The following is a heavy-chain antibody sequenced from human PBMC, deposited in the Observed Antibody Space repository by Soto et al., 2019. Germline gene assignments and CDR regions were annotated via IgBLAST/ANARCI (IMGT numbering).Heavy chain of an antibody. D-gene: IGHD5-12*01. J-gene: IGHJ4*01. V-gene: IGHV1-69*06. CDR1: GGLFSVFS. CDR2: VLPITVST. CDR3: ATIRVRGGPLRFED. Sequence: QVQLVQSGAEVKKPRSSVKVSCKTSGGLFSVFSFNWVRQAPGQGLEWMGGVLPITVSTDYAQKFQGRLTITADRSTSTIYMELSRLTSDDTANYYCATIRVRGGPLRFEDGGQGTLISVSS.